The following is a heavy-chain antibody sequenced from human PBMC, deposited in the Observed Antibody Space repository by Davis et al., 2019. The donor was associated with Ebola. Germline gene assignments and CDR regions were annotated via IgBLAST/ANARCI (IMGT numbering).Heavy chain of an antibody. CDR2: INHSGST. CDR3: ARGAYCTNGVCFHY. V-gene: IGHV4-34*01. Sequence: PSETLSLTCTVSGGSISSYYWSWIRQPPGKGLEWIGEINHSGSTNYNPSLKSRVTISVDTSKNQFSLKLSSVTAADTAVYYCARGAYCTNGVCFHYWGQGTLVTVSS. D-gene: IGHD2-8*01. J-gene: IGHJ4*02. CDR1: GGSISSYY.